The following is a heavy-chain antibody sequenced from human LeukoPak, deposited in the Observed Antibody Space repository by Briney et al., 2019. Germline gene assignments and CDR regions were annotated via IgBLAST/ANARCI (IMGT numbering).Heavy chain of an antibody. CDR2: IYYSGST. J-gene: IGHJ5*02. CDR1: GGSISSGGYY. Sequence: SETLSLTCTVSGGSISSGGYYWSWIRQPPGKGLEWIGYIYYSGSTNYNPSLKSRVTISVDTSKNQFSLKLSSVTAADTAVYYCAREAETYYYDGSGYLNWFDPWGQGTLVTVSS. V-gene: IGHV4-61*08. CDR3: AREAETYYYDGSGYLNWFDP. D-gene: IGHD3-22*01.